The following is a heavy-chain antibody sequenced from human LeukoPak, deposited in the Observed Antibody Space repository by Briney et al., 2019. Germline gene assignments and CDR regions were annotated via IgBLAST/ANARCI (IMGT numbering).Heavy chain of an antibody. V-gene: IGHV3-48*01. CDR2: ISSNSNTI. D-gene: IGHD2-15*01. J-gene: IGHJ4*02. CDR1: GFPFNYYS. Sequence: GGSLRLSCAASGFPFNYYSMNWVRQAPGKGLEWISYISSNSNTIYYADSVKGRFTISRDNSKNTLYLQMNSLRAEDTAVYYCASLGYCSGGSCYFDYWGQGTLVTVSS. CDR3: ASLGYCSGGSCYFDY.